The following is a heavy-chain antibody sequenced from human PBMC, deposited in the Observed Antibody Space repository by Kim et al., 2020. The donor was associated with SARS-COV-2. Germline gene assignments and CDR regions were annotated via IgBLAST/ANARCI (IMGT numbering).Heavy chain of an antibody. D-gene: IGHD3-10*01. V-gene: IGHV3-21*01. J-gene: IGHJ6*02. CDR1: GFTFSSYS. Sequence: GGSLRLSCAASGFTFSSYSMNWVRQAPGKGLEWVSSISSSSSYIYYADSVKGRFTISRDNAKNSLYLQMNSLRAEDTAVYYCAREGYYYGSGNYYYYYGMDVWGQGTTVTVSS. CDR3: AREGYYYGSGNYYYYYGMDV. CDR2: ISSSSSYI.